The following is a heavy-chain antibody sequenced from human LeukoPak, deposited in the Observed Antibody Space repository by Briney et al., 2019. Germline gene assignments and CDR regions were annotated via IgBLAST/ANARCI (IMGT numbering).Heavy chain of an antibody. J-gene: IGHJ4*02. CDR1: GYTFTSYD. CDR2: MNPSSGNT. D-gene: IGHD3-22*01. Sequence: ASVKVSCKASGYTFTSYDINWVRQATGQGLEWMGWMNPSSGNTGYAQKFQGRVTITRNTSISTAYMELSSLRSEDTAVYYCAAENDYYDSSGYYPYYFDYWGQGTLVTVSS. CDR3: AAENDYYDSSGYYPYYFDY. V-gene: IGHV1-8*03.